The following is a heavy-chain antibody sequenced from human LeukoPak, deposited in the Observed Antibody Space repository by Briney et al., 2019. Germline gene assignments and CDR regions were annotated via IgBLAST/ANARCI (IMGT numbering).Heavy chain of an antibody. CDR3: ARGPVPYARRYFDY. V-gene: IGHV4-34*01. CDR2: INHSGST. D-gene: IGHD1-14*01. CDR1: GGSFSGYY. J-gene: IGHJ4*02. Sequence: SETLSLTCAVYGGSFSGYYWSWIRQPPGKGLEWIGEINHSGSTNYNPSLKSRVTISVDTSKNQFSLKLSSVTAADTAVYYCARGPVPYARRYFDYWGQGTLVTVSS.